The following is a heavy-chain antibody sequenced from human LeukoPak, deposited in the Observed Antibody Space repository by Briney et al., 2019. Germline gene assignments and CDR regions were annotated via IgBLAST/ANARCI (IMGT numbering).Heavy chain of an antibody. Sequence: ASVKVSCKTSGYTFTAFFMHWVRQAPGQGLEWMGWIKPDGGGTNYAQKFQGRVAMTRDTSISTAYMELSSLSTDDTAVYYCASVTYSDYNDFDYWGQGTLVTVSS. D-gene: IGHD5-12*01. CDR1: GYTFTAFF. J-gene: IGHJ4*02. CDR3: ASVTYSDYNDFDY. CDR2: IKPDGGGT. V-gene: IGHV1-2*02.